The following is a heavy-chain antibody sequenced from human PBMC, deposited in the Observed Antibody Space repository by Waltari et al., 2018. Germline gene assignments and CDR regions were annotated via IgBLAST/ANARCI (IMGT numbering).Heavy chain of an antibody. Sequence: EVQLVESGGGLVKPGGSLRLSCAASGFTFSSYSMHWVRQAPGKGLEWVSSISSSSSYIYYADSVKGRFTISRDNAKNSLYLQMNSLRAEDTAVYYCARDRTARSDAFDIWGQGTMVTVSS. CDR2: ISSSSSYI. J-gene: IGHJ3*02. V-gene: IGHV3-21*01. CDR1: GFTFSSYS. CDR3: ARDRTARSDAFDI.